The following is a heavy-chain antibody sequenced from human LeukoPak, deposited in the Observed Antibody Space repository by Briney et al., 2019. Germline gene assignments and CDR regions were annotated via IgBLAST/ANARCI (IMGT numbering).Heavy chain of an antibody. J-gene: IGHJ4*02. CDR2: ISSSSSSYI. CDR1: GFTFSSYS. Sequence: PGGSLRLSCAASGFTFSSYSMNWVRQAPGKGLEWVSSISSSSSSYIYYADSVKGRFTISRDNAKNSLYLQMNSLRAEDTAVYYCARDSLGYYSPDYWGQGTLVTVSS. V-gene: IGHV3-21*01. CDR3: ARDSLGYYSPDY. D-gene: IGHD3-3*01.